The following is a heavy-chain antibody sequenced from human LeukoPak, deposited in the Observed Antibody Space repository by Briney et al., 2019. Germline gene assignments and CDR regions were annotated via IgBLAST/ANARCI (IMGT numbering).Heavy chain of an antibody. Sequence: GASVKVSCKASGYTFTGYYMHWVRQAPGQGLEWMGWINPNSGGTNYAQKFQGRVTKTRDTSISTAYMELSRLRSDDTAVYYCARVAVIVVVIPDAFDIWGQGTMVTVSS. J-gene: IGHJ3*02. V-gene: IGHV1-2*02. CDR2: INPNSGGT. CDR3: ARVAVIVVVIPDAFDI. CDR1: GYTFTGYY. D-gene: IGHD3-22*01.